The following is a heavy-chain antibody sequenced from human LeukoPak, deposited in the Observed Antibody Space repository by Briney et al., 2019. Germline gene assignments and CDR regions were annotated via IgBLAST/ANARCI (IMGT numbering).Heavy chain of an antibody. CDR3: AKRGPYGDYDAFDI. CDR1: GFTFSAYH. J-gene: IGHJ3*02. V-gene: IGHV3-30*18. CDR2: ISYDGSNK. Sequence: PGGSLRLSCAASGFTFSAYHINWVRQAPGKGLEWVAVISYDGSNKYYADSVKGRFTISRDNSKNTLYLQMNSLRAEDTAVYYCAKRGPYGDYDAFDIWGQGTMVTVSS. D-gene: IGHD4-17*01.